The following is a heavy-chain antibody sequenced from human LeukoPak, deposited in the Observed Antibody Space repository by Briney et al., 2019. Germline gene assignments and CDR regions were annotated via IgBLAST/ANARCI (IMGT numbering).Heavy chain of an antibody. D-gene: IGHD3-10*01. J-gene: IGHJ4*02. CDR1: GGSISSYY. V-gene: IGHV4-4*07. CDR3: ARDSYGSGSYNY. Sequence: SETLSLTCTVPGGSISSYYWSWIRQPAGKGLEWIGRIYTSGSTNYNPSLKSQVTMSVDTSKNQFSLKLSSVTAADTAVYYCARDSYGSGSYNYWGQGTLVTVSS. CDR2: IYTSGST.